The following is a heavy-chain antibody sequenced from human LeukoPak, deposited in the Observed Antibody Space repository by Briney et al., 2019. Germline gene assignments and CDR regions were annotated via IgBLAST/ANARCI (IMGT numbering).Heavy chain of an antibody. Sequence: SETLSLTCAVYGGSFSGYYWSWIRQPPGKGLEWIGEINHSGSTNYNPSLKSRVTISVDTSKNQFSLKLSSVTAADTAVCYCARGGQAYCSGGSCYSSENWFDPWGQGTLVTVSS. J-gene: IGHJ5*02. CDR2: INHSGST. D-gene: IGHD2-15*01. V-gene: IGHV4-34*01. CDR1: GGSFSGYY. CDR3: ARGGQAYCSGGSCYSSENWFDP.